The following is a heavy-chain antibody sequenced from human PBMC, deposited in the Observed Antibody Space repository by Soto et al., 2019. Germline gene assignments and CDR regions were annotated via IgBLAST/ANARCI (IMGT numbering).Heavy chain of an antibody. D-gene: IGHD6-13*01. V-gene: IGHV3-30*18. Sequence: GGSLRLSCAASGFTFSSYGMHWVRQAPGKGLEWVAVISYDGSNKYYADSVKGRFTISRDNSKNTLYLQVNSLRAEDTAVYYCAKDGVMYSSSPNNWFDPWGQGTLVTVSS. J-gene: IGHJ5*02. CDR3: AKDGVMYSSSPNNWFDP. CDR2: ISYDGSNK. CDR1: GFTFSSYG.